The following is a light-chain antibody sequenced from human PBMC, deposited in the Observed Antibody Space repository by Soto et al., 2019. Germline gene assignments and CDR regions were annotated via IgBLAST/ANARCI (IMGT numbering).Light chain of an antibody. CDR2: GAS. CDR1: QYIYNY. Sequence: DIQMTQSPSSLSAPVGDRVTITCRASQYIYNYLAWYQQKPGKVPKLLIYGASTLQSGVPSRFSGSASGTDFTLTISSLQPEDVATYYCQKYNSAPNTFGQGTKLEIK. J-gene: IGKJ2*01. CDR3: QKYNSAPNT. V-gene: IGKV1-27*01.